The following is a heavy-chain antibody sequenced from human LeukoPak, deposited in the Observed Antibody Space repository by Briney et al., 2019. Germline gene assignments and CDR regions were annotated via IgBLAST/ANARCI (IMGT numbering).Heavy chain of an antibody. CDR2: ISGSSSDT. D-gene: IGHD3-22*01. CDR1: GFTFSDYY. V-gene: IGHV3-11*03. J-gene: IGHJ4*02. Sequence: PGGSLRLSCAASGFTFSDYYMTWIRQAPGGGLEWVSYISGSSSDTNYADSVKGRFTISRDNAKNSLYLQMNSLSADDTALYYCARYSFDGSDYLLDYWGQGTLVAVSS. CDR3: ARYSFDGSDYLLDY.